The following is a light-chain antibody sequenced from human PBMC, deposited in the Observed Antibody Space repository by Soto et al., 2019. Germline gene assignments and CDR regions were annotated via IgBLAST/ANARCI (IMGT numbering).Light chain of an antibody. CDR2: LGS. J-gene: IGKJ1*01. CDR1: QSLLHSDGYNY. V-gene: IGKV2-28*01. Sequence: DIVVTQSPLSLPVTPGEPASISCRSSQSLLHSDGYNYLDWYLQKPGQSPQLLIYLGSSRASGVPDRFSGSGSGTDVTLKISRVEAEDVGVYYCLQALQTPPWTFGQGTKVDIK. CDR3: LQALQTPPWT.